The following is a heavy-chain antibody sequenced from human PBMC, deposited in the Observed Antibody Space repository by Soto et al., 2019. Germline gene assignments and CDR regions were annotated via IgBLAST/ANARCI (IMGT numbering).Heavy chain of an antibody. CDR1: GGSFSKYG. V-gene: IGHV1-69*01. Sequence: QVQLVQSGAEVKMPGSSVRVSCKASGGSFSKYGISWVRQAPGQGLEWMGGIIPMFGIGNYAEKFLGRVTITADESTSTSHMELRSLRSEDTAVYFCARGYQENYFYAMDVWGQGTTVTFSS. CDR2: IIPMFGIG. D-gene: IGHD2-2*01. CDR3: ARGYQENYFYAMDV. J-gene: IGHJ6*02.